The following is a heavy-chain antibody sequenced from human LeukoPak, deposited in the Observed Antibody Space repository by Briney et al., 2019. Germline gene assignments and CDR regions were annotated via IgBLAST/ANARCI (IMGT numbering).Heavy chain of an antibody. CDR3: ARIYCRGGNCSPLVPHYYYEMDV. D-gene: IGHD2-15*01. CDR2: ISYSGST. J-gene: IGHJ6*02. V-gene: IGHV4-39*07. Sequence: SETLSLTCTVSGGSISSSSYYWGWTRQSPGKGLEWIGTISYSGSTYYNPSLKSRVTISVDTSKNQFSLTLTSVTAADTAVYYCARIYCRGGNCSPLVPHYYYEMDVWGQGTTVTVSS. CDR1: GGSISSSSYY.